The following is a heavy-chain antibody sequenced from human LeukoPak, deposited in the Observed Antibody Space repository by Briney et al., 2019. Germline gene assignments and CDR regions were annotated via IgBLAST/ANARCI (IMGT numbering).Heavy chain of an antibody. V-gene: IGHV3-30*04. CDR1: GFTFSSYA. J-gene: IGHJ3*02. CDR3: ARDVQQWLVPSAFDI. CDR2: ISYDGSNK. D-gene: IGHD6-19*01. Sequence: PGRSLRLSCAASGFTFSSYAMHWVRQAPGKGLEWVAVISYDGSNKYYADSVKGRFTISRDNSKNTLYLQMNSLRAEDTAVYYCARDVQQWLVPSAFDIWGQGTMVTVSS.